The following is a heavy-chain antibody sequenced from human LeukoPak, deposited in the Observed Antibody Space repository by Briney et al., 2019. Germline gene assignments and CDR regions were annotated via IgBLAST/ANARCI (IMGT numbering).Heavy chain of an antibody. CDR2: LTGSSGTA. Sequence: GGSLRLSCAASGFTFSSYEMNWVRQAPGKGLEWVSGLTGSSGTAYYAGSVKGRFTISRDDSKNTLYLQMSSLRAEDTAVYYCAKDRWGIAVAGTGSYFDYWGQGTLVTVSS. D-gene: IGHD6-19*01. CDR3: AKDRWGIAVAGTGSYFDY. J-gene: IGHJ4*02. V-gene: IGHV3-23*01. CDR1: GFTFSSYE.